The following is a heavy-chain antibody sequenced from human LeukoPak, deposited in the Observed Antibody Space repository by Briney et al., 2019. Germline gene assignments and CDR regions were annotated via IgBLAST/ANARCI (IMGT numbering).Heavy chain of an antibody. J-gene: IGHJ4*02. CDR3: AKDGAVASIWDFDH. CDR1: GFSLDDYA. D-gene: IGHD6-19*01. Sequence: GRSLRLSCAASGFSLDDYAMYWVRQAPGKGLEWVSGISWNSGRIGYADSVKGRFTISRDNAKNSLYLQMNSLRAEDTALYYCAKDGAVASIWDFDHWGQGTLVTVSS. CDR2: ISWNSGRI. V-gene: IGHV3-9*01.